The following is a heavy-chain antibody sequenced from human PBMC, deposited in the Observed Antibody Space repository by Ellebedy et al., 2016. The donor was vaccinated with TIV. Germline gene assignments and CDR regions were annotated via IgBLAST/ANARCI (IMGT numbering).Heavy chain of an antibody. CDR2: INSDGGNT. V-gene: IGHV3-74*01. Sequence: GESLKISCDASGFTFSRYWMHWVRQAPGKGLVWVSRINSDGGNTNYADSVKGRFTISRDNAKNTVYLQMNSLRAEDTAVYYCASAGISAESIDYWGQGTLVTVSS. CDR1: GFTFSRYW. CDR3: ASAGISAESIDY. D-gene: IGHD6-13*01. J-gene: IGHJ4*02.